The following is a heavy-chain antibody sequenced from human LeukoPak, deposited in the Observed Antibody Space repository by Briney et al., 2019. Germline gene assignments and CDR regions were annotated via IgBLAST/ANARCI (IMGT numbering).Heavy chain of an antibody. CDR3: ARHKDPQWSDAFDM. CDR2: IYPGDSDT. CDR1: AYSFTSYW. Sequence: GESLKISCKGSAYSFTSYWIGWVRQMPGKGLEWMGIIYPGDSDTRCSPSFQGQVTISADKSISTAYLQWSSLKASDTAMYYCARHKDPQWSDAFDMWGQGTMVTVSS. D-gene: IGHD2-15*01. V-gene: IGHV5-51*01. J-gene: IGHJ3*02.